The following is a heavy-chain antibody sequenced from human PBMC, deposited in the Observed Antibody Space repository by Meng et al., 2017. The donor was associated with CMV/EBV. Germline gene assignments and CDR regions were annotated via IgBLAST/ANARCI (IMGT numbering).Heavy chain of an antibody. CDR2: IYYSGST. CDR3: ARAAGSSSGWYGDDY. CDR1: GGSISSYY. J-gene: IGHJ4*02. V-gene: IGHV4-59*01. D-gene: IGHD6-19*01. Sequence: SETLSLTCIVSGGSISSYYWSWIRQPPGKGLEWIGYIYYSGSTNYNPSLKSRVTISVDTSKNQFSLKLSSVTAADTAVYYCARAAGSSSGWYGDDYWGQGTLVTVSS.